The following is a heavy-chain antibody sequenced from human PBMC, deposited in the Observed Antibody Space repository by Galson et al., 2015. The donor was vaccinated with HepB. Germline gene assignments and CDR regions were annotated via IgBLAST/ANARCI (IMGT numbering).Heavy chain of an antibody. CDR3: AGRHDYGDPRVDY. J-gene: IGHJ4*02. Sequence: SETLSLTCAVSGGSISSSNWWSWVRQPPGKGLEWIGEIYHSGSTNYNPSLKSRVTISIDKSKNQFSLILNSLTAADTAVYYCAGRHDYGDPRVDYWGQGTLVTVSS. D-gene: IGHD4-17*01. CDR1: GGSISSSNW. CDR2: IYHSGST. V-gene: IGHV4-4*02.